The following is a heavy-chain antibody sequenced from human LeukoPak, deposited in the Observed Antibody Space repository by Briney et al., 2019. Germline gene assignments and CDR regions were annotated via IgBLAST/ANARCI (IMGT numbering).Heavy chain of an antibody. Sequence: ASVKVSCKASGYIFTSYYMHWVRQAPGQGLEWMGIINPSGGSTSYAQKFQGRVTMTRDMSTSTVYMELSSLRSEDTAVYYCARLPLVVTAPLGYWGQGTLVTVSS. CDR1: GYIFTSYY. V-gene: IGHV1-46*01. D-gene: IGHD2-21*02. CDR3: ARLPLVVTAPLGY. J-gene: IGHJ4*02. CDR2: INPSGGST.